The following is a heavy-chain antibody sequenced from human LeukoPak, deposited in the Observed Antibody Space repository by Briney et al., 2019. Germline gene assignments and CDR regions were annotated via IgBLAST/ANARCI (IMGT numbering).Heavy chain of an antibody. V-gene: IGHV3-23*01. CDR3: AKNGDRGAYCTGGTCYPYFYYYMDV. Sequence: GGSLRLSCAASGFTFSSYDMTWVRQAPGKGVEWVSSISSTGGTTYYADSVKGRFTISRDNSKNTLYRKMNRVRAEDTAIYYCAKNGDRGAYCTGGTCYPYFYYYMDVWGKGTTVTI. CDR1: GFTFSSYD. CDR2: ISSTGGTT. D-gene: IGHD2-15*01. J-gene: IGHJ6*03.